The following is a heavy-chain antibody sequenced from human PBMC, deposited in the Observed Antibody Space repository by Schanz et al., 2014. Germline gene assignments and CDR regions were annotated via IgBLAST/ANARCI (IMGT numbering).Heavy chain of an antibody. CDR2: VSHDGFTK. D-gene: IGHD6-19*01. Sequence: QVQLVESGGGVVQPGRSLRLSCAASGFSFSDYAMHWVRQAPGKGLEWVSIVSHDGFTKHYADSVRGRFTLSRDNSKNTVYLQMNSLRAEDTALYFCATDYSGGGCHIWGQGTMVTVSS. J-gene: IGHJ3*02. CDR3: ATDYSGGGCHI. CDR1: GFSFSDYA. V-gene: IGHV3-30*04.